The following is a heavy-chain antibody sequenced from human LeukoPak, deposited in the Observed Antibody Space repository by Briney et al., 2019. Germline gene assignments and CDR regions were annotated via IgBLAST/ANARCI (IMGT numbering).Heavy chain of an antibody. CDR3: ARGGSGSYPHLSYYGMDV. D-gene: IGHD3-10*01. Sequence: GRSLRLSCAASGFTFSSYAMHWVRQAPGKGLEWVAVISYDGSNKYYADSVKGRFTISRDNSKNTLYLQMNSLRAEDTAVYYCARGGSGSYPHLSYYGMDVWGQGTTVTVSS. CDR1: GFTFSSYA. J-gene: IGHJ6*02. V-gene: IGHV3-30-3*01. CDR2: ISYDGSNK.